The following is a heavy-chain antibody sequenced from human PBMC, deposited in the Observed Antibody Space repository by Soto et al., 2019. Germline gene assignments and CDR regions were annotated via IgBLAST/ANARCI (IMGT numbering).Heavy chain of an antibody. Sequence: GASLKISCKGSGYNFAGYWIAWVRQMPGKGLELMGIIYPSDSDTRYRPSFQGQVTISADKSISSAYLQWSSLRASDTAMYYCARGGVSTRTFDYWGQGTPVTVSS. CDR3: ARGGVSTRTFDY. V-gene: IGHV5-51*01. D-gene: IGHD3-3*01. CDR2: IYPSDSDT. CDR1: GYNFAGYW. J-gene: IGHJ4*02.